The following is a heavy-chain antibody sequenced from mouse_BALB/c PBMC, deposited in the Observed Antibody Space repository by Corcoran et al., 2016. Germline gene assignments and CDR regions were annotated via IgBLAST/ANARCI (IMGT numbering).Heavy chain of an antibody. CDR1: GFNIKDTY. Sequence: EVQLQQSGAELVKPGASVKLSCTASGFNIKDTYMHWVKQRPEQGLEWIGRLDPANGNTQYDPKFQGNATITADTSSNTAYLQLRGLTSDDTAGDYCARWDWYYDGGGAGTTVTVS. J-gene: IGHJ1*01. V-gene: IGHV14-3*02. CDR2: LDPANGNT. CDR3: ARWDWYYDG.